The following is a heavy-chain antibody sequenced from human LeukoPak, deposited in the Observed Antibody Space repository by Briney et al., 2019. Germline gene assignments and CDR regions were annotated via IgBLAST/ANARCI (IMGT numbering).Heavy chain of an antibody. CDR3: ARDSFYYDSSGLFDY. CDR1: GFTFSTYW. CDR2: IKQDGSEI. V-gene: IGHV3-7*05. Sequence: PGGSLRLSCAASGFTFSTYWMSWVRQDPGKGLEWVANIKQDGSEIYYVDSVKGRFTISRDNAKNSLHLQMNSLRAEDTAVYYCARDSFYYDSSGLFDYWGQGTLVSVSS. D-gene: IGHD3-22*01. J-gene: IGHJ4*02.